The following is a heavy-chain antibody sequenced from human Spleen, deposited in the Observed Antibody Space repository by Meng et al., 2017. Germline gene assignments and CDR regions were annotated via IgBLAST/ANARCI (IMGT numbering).Heavy chain of an antibody. CDR1: GGTFSSYA. J-gene: IGHJ4*02. CDR2: INPNSGGA. D-gene: IGHD6-13*01. V-gene: IGHV1-2*02. CDR3: AADVDVSWCLDY. Sequence: ASVKVSCKASGGTFSSYAISWVRQAPGQGLEWMGWINPNSGGAKYAQKFQGRVTMTRETSISTAYMELSRLRSDDKAIYHCAADVDVSWCLDYWGQGTLVTVSS.